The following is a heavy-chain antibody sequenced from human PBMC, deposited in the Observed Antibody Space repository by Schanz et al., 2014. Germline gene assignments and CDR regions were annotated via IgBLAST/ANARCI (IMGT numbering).Heavy chain of an antibody. J-gene: IGHJ4*02. D-gene: IGHD3-10*01. CDR3: ARDPMVGGDY. Sequence: EVQLVESGGGFVQPGGSLRLSCAASGLSFSSYWMHWLRQVPGKGPVWVSRISSDGRSTSYGDSVKGRFTISRDNAKNTLYLQMNSLRGEDTAIYYCARDPMVGGDYWGRGTLVTVSS. CDR1: GLSFSSYW. CDR2: ISSDGRST. V-gene: IGHV3-74*01.